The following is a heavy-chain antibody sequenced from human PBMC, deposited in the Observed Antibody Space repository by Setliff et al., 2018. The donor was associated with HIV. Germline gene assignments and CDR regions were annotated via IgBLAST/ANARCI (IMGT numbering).Heavy chain of an antibody. CDR2: IGTGGDT. J-gene: IGHJ6*02. V-gene: IGHV3-13*01. CDR3: AREIRTVYTGGHYFYGIDV. CDR1: GFTFSDYD. Sequence: GESLNISCEASGFTFSDYDFHWVRQAAGKGLEWVSAIGTGGDTYYVDSVKGRFTISRENARNSLYLQMNSLRVGDTAVYYCAREIRTVYTGGHYFYGIDVWGQGTAVTVSS. D-gene: IGHD3-16*01.